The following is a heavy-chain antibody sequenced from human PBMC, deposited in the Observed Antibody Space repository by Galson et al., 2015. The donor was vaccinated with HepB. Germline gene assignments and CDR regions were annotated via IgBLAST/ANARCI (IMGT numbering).Heavy chain of an antibody. CDR3: ARAPAVPAATFFDY. J-gene: IGHJ4*02. V-gene: IGHV4-31*03. Sequence: LSLTCTVSGGSISSGGYYWSWIRQHPGKGLEWIGYIYYSGSTYYNPSLKSRVTISVDTSKNQFSLKLSSVTAADTAVYYCARAPAVPAATFFDYWGQGTLVTVSS. D-gene: IGHD2-2*01. CDR2: IYYSGST. CDR1: GGSISSGGYY.